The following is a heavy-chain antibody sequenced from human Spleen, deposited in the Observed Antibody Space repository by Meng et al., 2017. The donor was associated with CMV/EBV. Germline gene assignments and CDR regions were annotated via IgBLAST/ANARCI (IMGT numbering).Heavy chain of an antibody. CDR2: ISGSGGST. V-gene: IGHV3-23*01. CDR1: GFTFSSYA. Sequence: GESLKISCAASGFTFSSYAMSWVRQAPGKGLEWVSAISGSGGSTYYAGSVKGRFTISRDNSKRTVYLQMDSLRPEDTAVYYCVRAPFIVVIPAAIPTFDYWGQGTLVTV. D-gene: IGHD2-2*01. J-gene: IGHJ4*02. CDR3: VRAPFIVVIPAAIPTFDY.